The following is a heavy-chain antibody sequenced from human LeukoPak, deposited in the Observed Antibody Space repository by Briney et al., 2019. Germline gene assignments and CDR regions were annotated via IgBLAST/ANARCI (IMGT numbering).Heavy chain of an antibody. CDR2: IYYSGST. V-gene: IGHV4-59*01. J-gene: IGHJ5*02. D-gene: IGHD3-3*01. Sequence: SETLSLTCTVSGGSISSYYWSWIRQPPGKGLEWIGYIYYSGSTNYNPSLKSRVTISVDTSKNQFSLKLSSVTAADTAVYYCARVDTYDFWSGLDNWFDPWGQGTLVTVSS. CDR3: ARVDTYDFWSGLDNWFDP. CDR1: GGSISSYY.